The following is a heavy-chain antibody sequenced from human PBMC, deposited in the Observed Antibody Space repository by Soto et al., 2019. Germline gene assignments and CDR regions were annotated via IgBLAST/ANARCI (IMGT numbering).Heavy chain of an antibody. V-gene: IGHV5-51*01. D-gene: IGHD6-13*01. J-gene: IGHJ6*02. CDR3: ARHHGSPGSYFGLDV. Sequence: GESLKISCKGSGYSFTSYWINWVRQMPGKGLEWMGIIYPGDSDTRYSPSFQGQVTNSADKSIDTAHLQWRSLKASDTAVYYCARHHGSPGSYFGLDVWGQGTTVTLSS. CDR1: GYSFTSYW. CDR2: IYPGDSDT.